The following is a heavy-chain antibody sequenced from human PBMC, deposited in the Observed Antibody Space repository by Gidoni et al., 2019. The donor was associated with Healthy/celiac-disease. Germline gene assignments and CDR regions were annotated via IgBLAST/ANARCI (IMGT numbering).Heavy chain of an antibody. J-gene: IGHJ4*02. D-gene: IGHD3-3*01. Sequence: QVQLVQSGAEVKKPGASVKVSCKASGYTFTSYDINWVRQATGQGLERMGWMNPNSGNTGYAQKFQGRVTMTRNTSISTAYMELSSLRSEDTAVYYCARGVFLGGFGGPPPLAWGQGTLVTVSS. CDR1: GYTFTSYD. CDR3: ARGVFLGGFGGPPPLA. CDR2: MNPNSGNT. V-gene: IGHV1-8*01.